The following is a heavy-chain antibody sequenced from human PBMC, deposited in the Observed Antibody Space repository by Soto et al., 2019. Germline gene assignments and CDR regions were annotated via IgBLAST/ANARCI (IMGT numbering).Heavy chain of an antibody. Sequence: SVKVSCKTSGGTFSSYAISWVRQAPGQGLEWMGGIIPIFGTANYAQKFQGRVTITADKSTRTAYMELSSLRSEDTAVYYCARDQGLRYFDWLFDYWGQGTLVTVSS. CDR3: ARDQGLRYFDWLFDY. D-gene: IGHD3-9*01. CDR2: IIPIFGTA. J-gene: IGHJ4*02. V-gene: IGHV1-69*06. CDR1: GGTFSSYA.